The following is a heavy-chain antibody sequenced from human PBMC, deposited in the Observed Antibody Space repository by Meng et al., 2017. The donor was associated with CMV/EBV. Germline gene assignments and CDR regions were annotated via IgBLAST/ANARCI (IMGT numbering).Heavy chain of an antibody. CDR2: ISSSGSII. CDR1: GFTFSSYE. J-gene: IGHJ6*02. Sequence: GESLKISCAASGFTFSSYEINWVRQAPGKGLEWISYISSSGSIIYYADSVKGRFTISRDNAKNSLYLQMNSLRVEDTAVYHCARGSRGKAAAGKRMDVWGQGTTVTVSS. D-gene: IGHD6-13*01. CDR3: ARGSRGKAAAGKRMDV. V-gene: IGHV3-48*03.